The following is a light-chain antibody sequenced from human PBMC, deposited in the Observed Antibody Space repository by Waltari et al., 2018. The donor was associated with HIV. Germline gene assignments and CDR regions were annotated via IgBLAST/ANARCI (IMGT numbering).Light chain of an antibody. CDR1: QSVSSSH. CDR3: QHYGRSPT. CDR2: GAS. V-gene: IGKV3-20*01. J-gene: IGKJ4*01. Sequence: ELVLTQSPGTLSLSPGERATLSCRASQSVSSSHLTWYQQKPGQAPRLLIYGASTTATGIPDRFIGSESGTDFTLTIIRLEPEDFAVYYCQHYGRSPTFGGGTKVEI.